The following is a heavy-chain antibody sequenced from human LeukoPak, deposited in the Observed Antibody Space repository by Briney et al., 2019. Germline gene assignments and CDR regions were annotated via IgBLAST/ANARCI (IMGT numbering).Heavy chain of an antibody. J-gene: IGHJ4*02. CDR2: ISSSGSTI. CDR3: ARDRDYSSSCPDY. V-gene: IGHV3-11*01. D-gene: IGHD6-13*01. Sequence: MSGGSVRLSCAASGFTFSDYYMSWIRQAPGKGLEWVSYISSSGSTIYYADSVKGRFTISRDNAKNSLYLQMNSLRAEDTAVYYCARDRDYSSSCPDYWGQGTLVTVSS. CDR1: GFTFSDYY.